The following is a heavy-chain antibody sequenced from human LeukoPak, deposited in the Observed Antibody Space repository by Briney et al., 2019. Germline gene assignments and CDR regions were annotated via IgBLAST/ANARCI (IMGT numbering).Heavy chain of an antibody. D-gene: IGHD3-10*01. CDR2: ISSSGSTI. V-gene: IGHV3-11*01. CDR1: GFTFSDYY. J-gene: IGHJ4*02. CDR3: ARVGPMVRGAVNRLYYFDY. Sequence: PGGSLRLSCAASGFTFSDYYMSWIRQAPGKGLEWVSYISSSGSTIYYADSVKGRFTISRDNANNSLYLQMNSLRAEDTAVYYCARVGPMVRGAVNRLYYFDYWGQGTLVTVSS.